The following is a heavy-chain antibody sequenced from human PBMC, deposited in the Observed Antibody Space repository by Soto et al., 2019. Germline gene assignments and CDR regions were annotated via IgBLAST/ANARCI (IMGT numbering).Heavy chain of an antibody. J-gene: IGHJ4*02. CDR2: IGSAGDP. CDR3: ARWNWQQLAFDY. CDR1: GSTYSSRH. D-gene: IGHD6-13*01. V-gene: IGHV3-13*05. Sequence: GGPLKLSWGPSGSTYSSRHTHWLRQATGKGLEWVSGIGSAGDPYYAGSVKGRFTISRENAKNSLYLQMNSLRAGDTAVYYCARWNWQQLAFDYWGQGTLVTVSS.